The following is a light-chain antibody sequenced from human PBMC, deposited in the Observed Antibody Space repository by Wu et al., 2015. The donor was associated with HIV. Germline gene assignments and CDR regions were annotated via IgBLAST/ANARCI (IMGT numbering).Light chain of an antibody. J-gene: IGKJ2*01. Sequence: EIVLTQSPDNLSLSPGERATLSCRASQSVNSDYLAWYQQKAGQAPRLLIYGASSRATGIPGRFSGSGSGTDFTLTIRRLEPEDFAVYYCQQYANSRTFGQGTKAGDQT. CDR3: QQYANSRT. CDR1: QSVNSDY. V-gene: IGKV3-20*01. CDR2: GAS.